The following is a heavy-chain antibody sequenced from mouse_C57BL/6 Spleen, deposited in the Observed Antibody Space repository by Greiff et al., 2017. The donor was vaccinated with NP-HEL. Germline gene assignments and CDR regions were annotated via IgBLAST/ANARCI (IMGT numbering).Heavy chain of an antibody. D-gene: IGHD1-1*01. V-gene: IGHV1-81*01. Sequence: VQLQQSGAELARPGASVKLSCKASGYTFTSYGISWVKQRTGQGLEWIGEIYPRSGNTYYNEKFKGKATLTADKSSSTAYMELRSLTSEDSAVYFCARPGYYGSSLFDYWGQGTTLTVSS. CDR2: IYPRSGNT. CDR3: ARPGYYGSSLFDY. J-gene: IGHJ2*01. CDR1: GYTFTSYG.